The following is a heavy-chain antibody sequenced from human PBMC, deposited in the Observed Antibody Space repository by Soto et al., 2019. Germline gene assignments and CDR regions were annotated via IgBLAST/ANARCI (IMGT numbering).Heavy chain of an antibody. CDR2: IYPGDSDT. CDR3: ARLGVGYCSSTSCYVSGYFDY. CDR1: GYSFTSYW. V-gene: IGHV5-51*01. D-gene: IGHD2-2*03. J-gene: IGHJ4*02. Sequence: GESLKISCKGSGYSFTSYWIGWVRQMPGKGLEWMGIIYPGDSDTRYSPSFQGQVTISADKSISTAYLQWSSLKASDTAMYYCARLGVGYCSSTSCYVSGYFDYWGQGTLVTVSS.